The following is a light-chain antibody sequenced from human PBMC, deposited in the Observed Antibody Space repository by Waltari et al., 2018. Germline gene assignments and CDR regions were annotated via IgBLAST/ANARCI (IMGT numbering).Light chain of an antibody. J-gene: IGKJ2*01. CDR3: QKYGCSPYT. CDR1: QSVSSY. V-gene: IGKV3-20*01. Sequence: LTQSPATLSLSPGERATLSCRASQSVSSYLAWYQQKPGHAPRLLIYGASSRATGIPDRFSGSGSGTEFTLTISSLEPEDFAVYYCQKYGCSPYTFGQGTKVDLK. CDR2: GAS.